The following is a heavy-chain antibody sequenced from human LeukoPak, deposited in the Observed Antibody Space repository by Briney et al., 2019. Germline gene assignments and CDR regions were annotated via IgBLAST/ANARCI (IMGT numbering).Heavy chain of an antibody. CDR1: GGSISSGGYS. Sequence: SETLSLTCAVSGGSISSGGYSWSWIRQPPGKGLEWIGYIYYSGSTYYNPSLKSRVTISVDTSKNQFSLKLSSVTAADTAVYYCARGNGGYADAFDIWGQGTMVTVSS. CDR2: IYYSGST. D-gene: IGHD2-15*01. CDR3: ARGNGGYADAFDI. J-gene: IGHJ3*02. V-gene: IGHV4-30-2*05.